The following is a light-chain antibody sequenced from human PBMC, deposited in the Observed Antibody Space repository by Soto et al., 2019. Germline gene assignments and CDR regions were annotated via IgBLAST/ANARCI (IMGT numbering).Light chain of an antibody. V-gene: IGKV3-20*01. CDR3: QQYGSSPWT. CDR1: QSVSSY. J-gene: IGKJ1*01. Sequence: EIVLTQSPATLSLSPGERGTLSCSSIQSVSSYLAWYQQKPGEAPRLLIYGASSRATGIPDRFSGSGSGTDFTLTISRLEPEDFAEYYCQQYGSSPWTFGQGIKVDIK. CDR2: GAS.